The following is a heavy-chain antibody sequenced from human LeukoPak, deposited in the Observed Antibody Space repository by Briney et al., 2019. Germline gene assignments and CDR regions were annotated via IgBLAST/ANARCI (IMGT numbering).Heavy chain of an antibody. CDR2: ISSSSSYT. CDR3: ARDLGDILTGYYTNPYFDY. CDR1: GFTFSDYG. V-gene: IGHV3-11*05. D-gene: IGHD3-9*01. Sequence: GGSLRLSCAASGFTFSDYGMHWVRQAPGKGLEWVSYISSSSSYTNYADSVKGRFTISRDNAKNSLYLQMNSLRAEDTAVYYCARDLGDILTGYYTNPYFDYWGQGTLVTVSS. J-gene: IGHJ4*02.